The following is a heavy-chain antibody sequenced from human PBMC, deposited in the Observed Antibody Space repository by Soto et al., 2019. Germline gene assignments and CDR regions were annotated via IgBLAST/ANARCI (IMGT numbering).Heavy chain of an antibody. J-gene: IGHJ4*02. Sequence: GSLRLSCTASRFTFSDYEMNWVRQAPGKGLEWVSYISSGSHAIYYADSVMGRFIISRDNAKNSLYLQINGLRAEDTAIYYCATLHPTLDYWGQGTLVTVSS. CDR2: ISSGSHAI. CDR1: RFTFSDYE. D-gene: IGHD4-4*01. V-gene: IGHV3-48*03. CDR3: ATLHPTLDY.